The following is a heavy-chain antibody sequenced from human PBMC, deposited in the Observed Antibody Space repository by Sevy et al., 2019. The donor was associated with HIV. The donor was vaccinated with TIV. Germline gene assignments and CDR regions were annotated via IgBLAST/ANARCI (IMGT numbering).Heavy chain of an antibody. D-gene: IGHD3-10*01. J-gene: IGHJ4*02. CDR3: ARAIIIMAHIGSFPFDY. V-gene: IGHV1-2*06. CDR1: GYTFTGYY. Sequence: ASVKVSCKASGYTFTGYYMHWVRQAPGQGLEWMGRINPNSGGTNYAQKFQGRVTMTRDTSISTAYMELSRLSSDDTAVYYCARAIIIMAHIGSFPFDYWGQGTLVTVSS. CDR2: INPNSGGT.